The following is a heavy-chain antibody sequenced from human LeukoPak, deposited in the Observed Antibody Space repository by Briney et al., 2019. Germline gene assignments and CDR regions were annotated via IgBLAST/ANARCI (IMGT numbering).Heavy chain of an antibody. V-gene: IGHV3-23*01. CDR2: ISGSGGNT. D-gene: IGHD6-6*01. CDR3: SSFAYGMDV. Sequence: GGSLRLSCAASGFTFSSYAMSWVRQARGKGLEWVSGISGSGGNTYYADSVKGRFTISRDNSKNTLYLQMNSLRAEDTAVYYCSSFAYGMDVWGQGTTVTVSS. J-gene: IGHJ6*02. CDR1: GFTFSSYA.